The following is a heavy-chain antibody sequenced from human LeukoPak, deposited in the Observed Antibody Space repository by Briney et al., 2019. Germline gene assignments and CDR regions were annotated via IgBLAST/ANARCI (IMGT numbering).Heavy chain of an antibody. V-gene: IGHV3-23*01. D-gene: IGHD6-13*01. J-gene: IGHJ5*02. Sequence: GGSLRLSCAASGFTFSSYAMSWVRQAPGKGLEWVSAISGSGVGTYYADSVKGRFTISRDNSKYTLYLQMNSLRAEDTAVYYCAKSITTDGKGWFDPWGQGTLVTVSS. CDR2: ISGSGVGT. CDR1: GFTFSSYA. CDR3: AKSITTDGKGWFDP.